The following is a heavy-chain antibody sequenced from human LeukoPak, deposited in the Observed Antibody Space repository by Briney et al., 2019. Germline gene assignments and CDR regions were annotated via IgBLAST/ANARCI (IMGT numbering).Heavy chain of an antibody. V-gene: IGHV4-4*07. CDR1: GGSISSYY. CDR3: ARDPSVAAAGNNWFDP. D-gene: IGHD6-13*01. Sequence: SETLSLTCTVSGGSISSYYWSRIRQPAGKGLEWIGSIYYSGSTYNNPSIKSRVLKSRVTISVDTSKNQFSLELNSVTAADTAVYYCARDPSVAAAGNNWFDPWGQGTLVTVSS. CDR2: IYYSGST. J-gene: IGHJ5*02.